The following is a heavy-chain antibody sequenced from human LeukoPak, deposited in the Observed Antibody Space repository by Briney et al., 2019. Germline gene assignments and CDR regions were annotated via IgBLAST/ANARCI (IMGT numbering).Heavy chain of an antibody. Sequence: SETLSLTCTVSGGSVTRGAYSWTWIRQPVGKGLEWIGRIYTSGDTKYNPSLKSRVTISVDTSKNQFSLKLSSVTAADTAVYYCARHQFQLERRFYYYYYGMDVWGQGTTVTVSS. CDR3: ARHQFQLERRFYYYYYGMDV. J-gene: IGHJ6*02. V-gene: IGHV4-61*02. CDR2: IYTSGDT. D-gene: IGHD1-1*01. CDR1: GGSVTRGAYS.